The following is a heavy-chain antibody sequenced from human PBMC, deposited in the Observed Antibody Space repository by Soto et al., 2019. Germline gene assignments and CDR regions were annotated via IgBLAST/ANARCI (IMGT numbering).Heavy chain of an antibody. CDR1: GGTFSSYA. J-gene: IGHJ4*02. Sequence: GASVKVSCKASGGTFSSYAISWVRQAPGQGLEWMGGIIPIFGTANYAQKFQGRVTITADESTSTAYMELSSLRPEDTALYYCVKDISGAYSGPNYDAWGQGTLVTVSS. CDR3: VKDISGAYSGPNYDA. D-gene: IGHD1-26*01. CDR2: IIPIFGTA. V-gene: IGHV1-69*13.